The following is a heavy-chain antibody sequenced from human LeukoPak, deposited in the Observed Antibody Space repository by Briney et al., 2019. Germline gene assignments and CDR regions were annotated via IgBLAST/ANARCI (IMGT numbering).Heavy chain of an antibody. Sequence: GGSLRLSCAASGFTFSSYWMSWVRQAPGKGLEWVANIKQDGSEKYYVDSVKGRFTISRDNAKNSLYLQMNSLRAEDTAVYYCARDIVVVPAANSGRVYHGMDVWGQGTTVTVSS. V-gene: IGHV3-7*01. D-gene: IGHD2-2*01. CDR2: IKQDGSEK. CDR3: ARDIVVVPAANSGRVYHGMDV. J-gene: IGHJ6*02. CDR1: GFTFSSYW.